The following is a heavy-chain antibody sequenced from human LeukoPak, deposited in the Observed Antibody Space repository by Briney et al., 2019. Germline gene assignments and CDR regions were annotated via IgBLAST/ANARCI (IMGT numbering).Heavy chain of an antibody. D-gene: IGHD1-26*01. J-gene: IGHJ4*02. CDR2: MNPNSGNT. V-gene: IGHV1-8*01. CDR1: GYTFTSYD. CDR3: ARVKDSGSYGYFDY. Sequence: ASVKASCKASGYTFTSYDINWVRQATGQGLEWMGWMNPNSGNTGYAQKFQGRVTMTRNTSISTAYMELSSLRSEDTAVYYCARVKDSGSYGYFDYWGQGTLVTVSS.